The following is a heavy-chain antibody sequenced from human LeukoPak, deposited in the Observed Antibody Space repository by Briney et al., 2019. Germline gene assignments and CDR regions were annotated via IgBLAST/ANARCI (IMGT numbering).Heavy chain of an antibody. J-gene: IGHJ1*01. CDR1: GFIFSNYW. V-gene: IGHV3-74*01. D-gene: IGHD1-26*01. CDR2: SNTDGSTT. CDR3: ARTAPYSGSFYGYFQH. Sequence: PGGSLRLSCAASGFIFSNYWMHWVRQAPGKGLVWVSRSNTDGSTTTYADSVKGRFTISRDNAKSTLYLQMNSLRVEDTAVYYCARTAPYSGSFYGYFQHWGQGTLVTVSS.